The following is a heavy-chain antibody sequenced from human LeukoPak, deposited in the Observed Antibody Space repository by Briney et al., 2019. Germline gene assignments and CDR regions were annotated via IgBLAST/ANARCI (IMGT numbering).Heavy chain of an antibody. D-gene: IGHD3-22*01. CDR2: IWYDGSNK. J-gene: IGHJ4*02. V-gene: IGHV3-33*01. CDR1: GFTFSSYG. Sequence: GGSLRLSCAASGFTFSSYGMHWVRQAPGKGLEWVAVIWYDGSNKYYADSVKGRFTISRVNSKNTLYLQMNSLRAEDTAVYYCARGGAAAYYYDSRYYFDYWGQGTLVTVSS. CDR3: ARGGAAAYYYDSRYYFDY.